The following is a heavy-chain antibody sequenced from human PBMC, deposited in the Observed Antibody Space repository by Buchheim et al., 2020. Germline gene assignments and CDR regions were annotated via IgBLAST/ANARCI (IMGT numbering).Heavy chain of an antibody. J-gene: IGHJ6*04. CDR3: ARHSGYDFWSGLEDGMDV. CDR2: IYYSGRT. V-gene: IGHV4-59*08. Sequence: QVQLQESGPGLVKPSETLSLTCTVSGGSISSYYWSWIRQPPGKGLEWIGYIYYSGRTNYNPSLKSRVTTSVDTSKNQFSLQLSSVTAADTAVYYCARHSGYDFWSGLEDGMDVWGKGTT. CDR1: GGSISSYY. D-gene: IGHD3-3*01.